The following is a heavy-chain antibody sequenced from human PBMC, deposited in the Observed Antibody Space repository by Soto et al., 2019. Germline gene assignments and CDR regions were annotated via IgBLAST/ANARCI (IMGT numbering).Heavy chain of an antibody. J-gene: IGHJ5*02. CDR3: ARVGYCSGGSCPNGWFDP. Sequence: GGSLRLSCAASGFTFSSYSMNWVRQAPGKGLEWVSSISSSSSYIYYADSVKGRFTISRDNAKNSLYLQMNSLRAEDTAVYYCARVGYCSGGSCPNGWFDPWGQGTLVTVSS. D-gene: IGHD2-15*01. CDR2: ISSSSSYI. V-gene: IGHV3-21*01. CDR1: GFTFSSYS.